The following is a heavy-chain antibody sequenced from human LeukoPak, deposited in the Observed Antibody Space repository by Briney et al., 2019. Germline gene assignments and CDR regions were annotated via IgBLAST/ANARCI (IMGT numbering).Heavy chain of an antibody. CDR2: IKQDGSEK. V-gene: IGHV3-7*01. Sequence: PGGFLRLSCAASGFTFSSYWMSWVRQAPGKGLEWVANIKQDGSEKYYVDSVKGRFTISRDNAQNSLSLQMNSLRAEDTAVYYCARMLYCSSTSCYIYYYYYGMDVWGQGTTVTVSS. CDR3: ARMLYCSSTSCYIYYYYYGMDV. CDR1: GFTFSSYW. J-gene: IGHJ6*02. D-gene: IGHD2-2*02.